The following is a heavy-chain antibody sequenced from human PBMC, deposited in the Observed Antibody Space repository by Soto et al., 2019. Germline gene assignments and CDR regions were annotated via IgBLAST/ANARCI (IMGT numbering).Heavy chain of an antibody. J-gene: IGHJ6*02. Sequence: QVQLVESGGDVVQPGGSLRLSCAAPGFTFSNYIFYWGRQAPGKGPEWLAAISYDGSNKPYADSVKGRFAISSDNPGNAVDLLMNRLRSADTALYYGARVDPYDGMDVWGHGTTVPVSS. CDR3: ARVDPYDGMDV. CDR2: ISYDGSNK. V-gene: IGHV3-30*09. CDR1: GFTFSNYI. D-gene: IGHD2-2*01.